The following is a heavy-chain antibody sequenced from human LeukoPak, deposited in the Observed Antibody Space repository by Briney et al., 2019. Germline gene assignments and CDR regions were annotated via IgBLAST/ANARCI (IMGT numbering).Heavy chain of an antibody. V-gene: IGHV1-2*02. D-gene: IGHD3-10*01. CDR3: AGRITMVRGVTKYYYYYYYMDV. J-gene: IGHJ6*03. CDR1: GYTFTDYY. Sequence: ASIKVSCKASGYTFTDYYIHWVRQAPGQGLEWMGWINPNRGGTNYAQKFQGRVTMTRDTSISTAYMELSRLRSDDTAVYYCAGRITMVRGVTKYYYYYYYMDVWGKGTTVTVSS. CDR2: INPNRGGT.